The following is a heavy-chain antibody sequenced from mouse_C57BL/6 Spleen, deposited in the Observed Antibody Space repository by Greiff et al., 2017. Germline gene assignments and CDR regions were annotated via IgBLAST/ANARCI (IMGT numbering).Heavy chain of an antibody. J-gene: IGHJ1*03. CDR2: ISSGSSTL. CDR3: ARNYGSSYWYFDV. D-gene: IGHD1-1*01. CDR1: GFTFSDYG. V-gene: IGHV5-17*01. Sequence: EVQLQESGGGLVKPGGSLKLSCAASGFTFSDYGMHWVRQAPEKGLEWVAYISSGSSTLYYADTVKGRFTISRDNAKNTLFLQMTSLRSEDTAMYYCARNYGSSYWYFDVWGTGTTVTVSS.